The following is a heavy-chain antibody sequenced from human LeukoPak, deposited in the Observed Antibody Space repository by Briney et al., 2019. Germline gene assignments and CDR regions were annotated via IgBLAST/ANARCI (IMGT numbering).Heavy chain of an antibody. V-gene: IGHV3-23*01. J-gene: IGHJ4*02. Sequence: GGTLRLSCAASGFTFSSYGMSWARQAPGKGLEWVSAISGSGGSTYYADSVKGRFTISRDNSKNTLYLQMNSLRAEDTAVYYCAKTGNYYGSGSTDYWGQGTLVTVSS. CDR2: ISGSGGST. CDR3: AKTGNYYGSGSTDY. CDR1: GFTFSSYG. D-gene: IGHD3-10*01.